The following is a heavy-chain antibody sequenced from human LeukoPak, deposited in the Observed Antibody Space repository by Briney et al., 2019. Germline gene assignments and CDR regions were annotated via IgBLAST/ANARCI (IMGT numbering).Heavy chain of an antibody. CDR2: IYPGDSDT. CDR1: GYSFTNYW. Sequence: GESTKISCKGSGYSFTNYWIGWVRQMPGKGLEWMGIIYPGDSDTRYSPSFQGQVTISADKSISTAYLQWSSLKASDTAMYYCARHEDYYDILTGQFDYWGQGTLVSVSS. J-gene: IGHJ4*02. CDR3: ARHEDYYDILTGQFDY. V-gene: IGHV5-51*01. D-gene: IGHD3-9*01.